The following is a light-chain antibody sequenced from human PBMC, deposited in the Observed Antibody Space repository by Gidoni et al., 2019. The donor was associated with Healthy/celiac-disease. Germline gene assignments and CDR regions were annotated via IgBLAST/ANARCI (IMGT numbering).Light chain of an antibody. Sequence: DIQMTQSPSTLSASVGDRVTITCRASQSISSWLAWYQQKPGKAPKLLIYKASSLESGVPSRFIGSGSGTEFTLPISSLQPDDFATYYCQQYNSYSRTFGQGTKVEIK. CDR2: KAS. CDR1: QSISSW. V-gene: IGKV1-5*03. J-gene: IGKJ1*01. CDR3: QQYNSYSRT.